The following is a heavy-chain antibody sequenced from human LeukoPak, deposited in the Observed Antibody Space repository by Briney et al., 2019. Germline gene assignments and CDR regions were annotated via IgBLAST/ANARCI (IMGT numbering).Heavy chain of an antibody. CDR1: GFTFDNYA. J-gene: IGHJ3*02. Sequence: GGPLRLSCAASGFTFDNYAMHWVRQAPGKGLEWVSYISWNSGLKGYADSVKGRFTISRDNAKNSLVLQMNSLTTEDTALYYCAKLGGSFDIWGQGTMVVVSS. CDR2: ISWNSGLK. D-gene: IGHD3-16*01. V-gene: IGHV3-9*01. CDR3: AKLGGSFDI.